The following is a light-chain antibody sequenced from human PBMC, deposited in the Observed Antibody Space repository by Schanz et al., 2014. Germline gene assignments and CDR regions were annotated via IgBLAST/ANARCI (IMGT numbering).Light chain of an antibody. J-gene: IGLJ3*02. CDR1: SSNIGGNY. CDR3: ATWDDSLSGWV. Sequence: QSVLTQPPSASGTPGQRVTISCSGSSSNIGGNYVYWYQQLPGTAPKLLIYRNNQRPSGVPDRFSGSKSGTSASLARSGLRSEDEADYYCATWDDSLSGWVFGGGTKLTVL. V-gene: IGLV1-47*01. CDR2: RNN.